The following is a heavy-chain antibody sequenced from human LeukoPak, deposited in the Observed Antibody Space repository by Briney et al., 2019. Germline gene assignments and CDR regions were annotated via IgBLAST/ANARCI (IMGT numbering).Heavy chain of an antibody. Sequence: PGGSLRLSCAASGFTFTNHGMHWVRQAPGKGLEWAAVIWSDGSNKYYADSVKGRFTISRDDSKNTLYLQVNSLRAEDTAVYYCARDNYGMDVWGQGTTVTVSS. V-gene: IGHV3-33*01. CDR2: IWSDGSNK. CDR1: GFTFTNHG. J-gene: IGHJ6*02. CDR3: ARDNYGMDV.